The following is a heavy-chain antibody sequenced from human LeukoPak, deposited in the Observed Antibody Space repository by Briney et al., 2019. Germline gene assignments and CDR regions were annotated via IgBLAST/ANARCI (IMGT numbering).Heavy chain of an antibody. J-gene: IGHJ3*01. CDR1: GLTFSSFV. V-gene: IGHV3-23*01. CDR3: AKEGDYYGSESYRDEFDL. CDR2: LSGRCDST. D-gene: IGHD3-10*01. Sequence: SLSLAASGLTFSSFVMSSVPEAPGKGLGGVSGLSGRCDSTYYAVSLKSRFTISRHNSKHTLHLQMNCLRAEDTAEYYCAKEGDYYGSESYRDEFDLWGQGTMVTVSS.